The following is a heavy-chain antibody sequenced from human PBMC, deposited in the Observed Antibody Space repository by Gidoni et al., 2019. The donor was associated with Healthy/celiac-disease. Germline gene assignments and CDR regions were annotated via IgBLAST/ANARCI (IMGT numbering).Heavy chain of an antibody. CDR2: ISSSSSYT. D-gene: IGHD6-6*01. J-gene: IGHJ4*02. CDR1: GFTFSDYY. Sequence: QVQLVESGGGLVKPGGSLRLSCAASGFTFSDYYMSWIRQAPGKGLEWVSYISSSSSYTNYADSVKGRFTISRDNAKNSLYLQMNSLRAEDTAVYYCARDKGRSKQLPRGFDYWGQGTLVTVSS. V-gene: IGHV3-11*05. CDR3: ARDKGRSKQLPRGFDY.